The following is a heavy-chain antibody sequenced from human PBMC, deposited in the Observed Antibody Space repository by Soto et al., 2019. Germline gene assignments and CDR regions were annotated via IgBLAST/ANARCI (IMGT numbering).Heavy chain of an antibody. V-gene: IGHV4-4*07. J-gene: IGHJ6*02. CDR1: GGSISSYY. Sequence: QVQLQESGPGLVKPSETLSLTCTVSGGSISSYYWSWIRQPAGKGLEWIGRIYTSGSTNYNPSLKSRVTMSVDTSKIQFSLKLSSVPAADTAVYYCARVLGIAARPRYYYYYGMDVWGQGTTVTVSS. CDR2: IYTSGST. CDR3: ARVLGIAARPRYYYYYGMDV. D-gene: IGHD6-6*01.